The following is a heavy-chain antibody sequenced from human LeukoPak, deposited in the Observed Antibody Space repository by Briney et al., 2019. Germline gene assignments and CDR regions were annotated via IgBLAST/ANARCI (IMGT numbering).Heavy chain of an antibody. CDR2: INHSGST. CDR1: GGSFSGYY. CDR3: ARGVYSYYYYGMDV. D-gene: IGHD4-11*01. Sequence: SETLSLTCAVYGGSFSGYYWSWIRQPPGKGLEWIGEINHSGSTNYNPSLKSRVTISVDTSKNQFSLKLSSVTAADTAVYYCARGVYSYYYYGMDVWGQWTTVTVSS. V-gene: IGHV4-34*01. J-gene: IGHJ6*02.